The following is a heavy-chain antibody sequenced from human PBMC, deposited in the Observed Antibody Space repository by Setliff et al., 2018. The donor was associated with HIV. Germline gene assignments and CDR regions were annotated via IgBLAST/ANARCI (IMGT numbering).Heavy chain of an antibody. CDR3: ARGPSGGGFYYMDV. CDR2: VFYTGSA. CDR1: GDSFSNYY. Sequence: PSETLSLTCTVSGDSFSNYYWSWIRQPPGKGLEWIGYVFYTGSATYNPSLKSRVSISVDRSTNRFSLMLHSVTAADTAVYYCARGPSGGGFYYMDVWSKGTSVTVSS. J-gene: IGHJ6*03. D-gene: IGHD2-15*01. V-gene: IGHV4-59*01.